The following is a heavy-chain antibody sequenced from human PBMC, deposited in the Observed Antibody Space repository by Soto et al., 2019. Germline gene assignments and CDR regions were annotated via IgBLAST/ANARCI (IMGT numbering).Heavy chain of an antibody. J-gene: IGHJ4*02. D-gene: IGHD2-2*02. V-gene: IGHV1-58*01. CDR2: IVVGSGNT. CDR3: AAEGDCSSTSCYTPSDY. Sequence: GASVKVSFKASGFAFTSSAVHWVRQARGQRLEWIGWIVVGSGNTNYAQKFQERVTITRDMSTSTAYMELSSLRSEDTAVYYCAAEGDCSSTSCYTPSDYWGQGTLVTVSS. CDR1: GFAFTSSA.